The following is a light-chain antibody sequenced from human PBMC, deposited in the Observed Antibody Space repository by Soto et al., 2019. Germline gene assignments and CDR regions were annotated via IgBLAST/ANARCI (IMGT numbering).Light chain of an antibody. J-gene: IGLJ1*01. CDR2: AVS. CDR3: TSYTDRQPYI. V-gene: IGLV2-14*03. Sequence: QSVLTQPASVSGSPGQSITISCSGTSSDIGSYDHVAWYQQFPGKSPKLIIYAVSDRPSGVSDRFSGSKSGISASLTISGLQTEHEPHYYFTSYTDRQPYIFGSGTKVTV. CDR1: SSDIGSYDH.